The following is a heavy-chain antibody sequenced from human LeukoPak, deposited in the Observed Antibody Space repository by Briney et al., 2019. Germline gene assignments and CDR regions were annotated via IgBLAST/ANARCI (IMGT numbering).Heavy chain of an antibody. V-gene: IGHV3-21*01. CDR2: ISSRGSSI. Sequence: GRSLRLSCAASGFTFSSYSLNWVRQAPGKGLEWVSSISSRGSSIYYADSVKGRFTISRDNAKNSLYLQMNSLRAEDTAVYYCARFETCTSTTCDDTFDIWGQGTMVTVSS. CDR1: GFTFSSYS. CDR3: ARFETCTSTTCDDTFDI. D-gene: IGHD2-2*01. J-gene: IGHJ3*02.